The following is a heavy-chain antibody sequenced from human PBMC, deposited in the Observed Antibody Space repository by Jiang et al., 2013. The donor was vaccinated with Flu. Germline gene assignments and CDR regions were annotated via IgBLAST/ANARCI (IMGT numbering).Heavy chain of an antibody. Sequence: VESGAEVKKPGESLKISCKGSGYXFTSYWIGWVRQMPGKGLEWMGIIYPGDSDTRYSPSFQGQVTISADKSISTAYLQWSSLKASDTAMYYCARIYCSGGSCYLADYWGQGTLVTVSS. D-gene: IGHD2-15*01. CDR2: IYPGDSDT. J-gene: IGHJ4*02. CDR3: ARIYCSGGSCYLADY. V-gene: IGHV5-51*01. CDR1: GYXFTSYW.